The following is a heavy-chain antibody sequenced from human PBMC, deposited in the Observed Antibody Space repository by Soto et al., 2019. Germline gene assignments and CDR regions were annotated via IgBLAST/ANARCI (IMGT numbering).Heavy chain of an antibody. V-gene: IGHV4-59*08. D-gene: IGHD3-9*01. CDR3: ASLRYDLLTGWENFDY. J-gene: IGHJ4*02. CDR2: AFDTGSSGRT. Sequence: SETLSLTCTVSGGSISSSSWSWIRQSPGKELEWIGYAFDTGSSGRTNYNPSLKSRVTISVDTSKKHFSLKLSSVTAADTAVYYCASLRYDLLTGWENFDYWGPGTLVTVSS. CDR1: GGSISSSS.